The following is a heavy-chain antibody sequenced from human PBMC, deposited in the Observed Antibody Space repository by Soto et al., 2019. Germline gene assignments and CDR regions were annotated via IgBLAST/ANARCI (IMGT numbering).Heavy chain of an antibody. Sequence: ASVKVSCKASGYTFTSYYMHWVRQAPGQGLEWMGIINPSGGSTSYAQKFQGRVTMTRDTSTSTVYMELSSLRSEDTAVYYCARQITVLVPAALRYYYYGRGVRGQGTTITASS. V-gene: IGHV1-46*01. CDR3: ARQITVLVPAALRYYYYGRGV. CDR2: INPSGGST. CDR1: GYTFTSYY. D-gene: IGHD2-2*01. J-gene: IGHJ6*02.